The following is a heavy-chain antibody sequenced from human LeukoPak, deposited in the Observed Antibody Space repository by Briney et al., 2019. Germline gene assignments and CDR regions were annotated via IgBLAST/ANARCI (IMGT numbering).Heavy chain of an antibody. CDR3: VREMATMGTKYYFEY. CDR2: ISSSGSTI. CDR1: GFTFSSYE. J-gene: IGHJ4*02. V-gene: IGHV3-48*03. Sequence: QPGGSLRLSCAASGFTFSSYEMNWVRQAPGKGLEWVSYISSSGSTIYYADSVKGRFTISRDNAKNSLYLQMNSLRAEDTAVYYCVREMATMGTKYYFEYWGQGTPVTVSS. D-gene: IGHD5-12*01.